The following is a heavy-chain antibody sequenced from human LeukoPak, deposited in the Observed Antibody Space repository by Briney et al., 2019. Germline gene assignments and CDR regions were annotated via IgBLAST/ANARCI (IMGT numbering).Heavy chain of an antibody. CDR3: ARFRPLWLRAYFDY. J-gene: IGHJ4*02. CDR2: IYYSGST. D-gene: IGHD5-18*01. Sequence: SETLSLTCTVSGGSISSSSYYWGWIRQPPGKGLEWIGSIYYSGSTYYNPSLKSRVTISVDTSKNQFSLKLSSVTAADTAVYYCARFRPLWLRAYFDYWGQGTLVTVSS. V-gene: IGHV4-39*07. CDR1: GGSISSSSYY.